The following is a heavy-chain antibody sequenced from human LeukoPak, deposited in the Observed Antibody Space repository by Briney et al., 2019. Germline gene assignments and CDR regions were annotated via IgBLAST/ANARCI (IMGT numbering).Heavy chain of an antibody. V-gene: IGHV3-48*01. CDR3: ARRPSGYSSGWYGNYFDY. Sequence: GSLRLPCAASGFTFSSYSMNWVRQAPGKGLEWVSYISSSSSTIYYADSVKGRFTISRDNAKNSLYLQMNSLRAEDTAVYYCARRPSGYSSGWYGNYFDYWGQGTLVTVSS. D-gene: IGHD6-19*01. CDR2: ISSSSSTI. CDR1: GFTFSSYS. J-gene: IGHJ4*02.